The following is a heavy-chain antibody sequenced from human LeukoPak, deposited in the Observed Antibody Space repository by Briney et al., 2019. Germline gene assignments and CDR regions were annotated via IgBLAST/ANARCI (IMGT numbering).Heavy chain of an antibody. V-gene: IGHV4-4*07. J-gene: IGHJ5*02. CDR3: ARDRIAAAGTGPKGWFDP. Sequence: SETLSLTCTVSGGSISSYYWSWIRQPAGKGLEWIGRIYTSGSTNYNPSLKSRVTISVDTSKNQFSLKLSSVTAADTAVYYCARDRIAAAGTGPKGWFDPWGQGTLVTVSS. CDR2: IYTSGST. CDR1: GGSISSYY. D-gene: IGHD6-13*01.